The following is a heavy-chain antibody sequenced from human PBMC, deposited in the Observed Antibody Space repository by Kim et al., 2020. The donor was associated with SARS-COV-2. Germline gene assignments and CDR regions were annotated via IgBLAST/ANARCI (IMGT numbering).Heavy chain of an antibody. CDR3: ARELPVVPAAIRFYYGMDF. J-gene: IGHJ6*02. Sequence: GGSLRLSCAASGFTFSSYGMHWVRQAPGKGLEWVAVIWYDGSNKYYADSVKGRFTISRDNSKNTLYLQMNSLRAEDTAVYYCARELPVVPAAIRFYYGMDFWGQGTTVTVSS. CDR1: GFTFSSYG. V-gene: IGHV3-33*01. D-gene: IGHD2-2*02. CDR2: IWYDGSNK.